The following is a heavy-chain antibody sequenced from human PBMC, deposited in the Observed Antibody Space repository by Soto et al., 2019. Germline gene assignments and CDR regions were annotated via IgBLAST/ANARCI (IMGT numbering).Heavy chain of an antibody. CDR1: GYTFTGYY. J-gene: IGHJ6*02. V-gene: IGHV1-2*04. D-gene: IGHD3-10*01. CDR3: ARDRGQWTSIGYGMDV. Sequence: QVQLVQSGAEVKKPGASVKVSCKASGYTFTGYYMHWVRQAPGQGLEWMGWINPNSGGTNYAQKFQGWVTMTRDTSISTAYMELSRLRSDDTAVYYCARDRGQWTSIGYGMDVWGQGTTVTLSS. CDR2: INPNSGGT.